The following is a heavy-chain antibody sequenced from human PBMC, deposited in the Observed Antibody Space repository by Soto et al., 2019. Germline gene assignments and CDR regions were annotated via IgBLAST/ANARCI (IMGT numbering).Heavy chain of an antibody. CDR1: GFTFSSYG. D-gene: IGHD5-12*01. V-gene: IGHV3-30*18. Sequence: QVQLVESGAGVVQPGRSLRLSCAASGFTFSSYGMHWVREAPGKGLEWVAVISYDGSNKYYADSVKGRFTISRDNSKNTLYLQMNSLRAEDTAVYYCAKDSSWLDYYYYGMDVWGQGTTVTVSS. J-gene: IGHJ6*02. CDR2: ISYDGSNK. CDR3: AKDSSWLDYYYYGMDV.